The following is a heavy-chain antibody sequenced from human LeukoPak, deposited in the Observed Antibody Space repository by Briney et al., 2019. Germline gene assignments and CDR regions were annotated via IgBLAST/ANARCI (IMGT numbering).Heavy chain of an antibody. CDR2: INANSGTK. CDR3: AKPISGGLAVTSDWFAR. Sequence: PGGSLRLSCEASGFAFSLFAMSWLRQAPGKGVEWVSTINANSGTKSYAASVRGRFTISRDNAKNTLYLQLNTLRADDTAVYYCAKPISGGLAVTSDWFARWGHGILVVVSS. CDR1: GFAFSLFA. V-gene: IGHV3-23*01. D-gene: IGHD6-19*01. J-gene: IGHJ5*02.